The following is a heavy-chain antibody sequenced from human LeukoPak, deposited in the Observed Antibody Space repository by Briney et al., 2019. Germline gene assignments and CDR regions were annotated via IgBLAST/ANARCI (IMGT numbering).Heavy chain of an antibody. V-gene: IGHV3-7*01. CDR1: GFTFSDYY. CDR2: IRHDGGET. CDR3: ARAYSERYGLGYYYMDV. Sequence: TGGSLRLSCAASGFTFSDYYMSWIRQAPGKGLEWVANIRHDGGETYYVGSVKGRFTISRDNAKNSLYLQMNSLSAEDTAVYYCARAYSERYGLGYYYMDVWGKGTTVTASS. D-gene: IGHD1-26*01. J-gene: IGHJ6*03.